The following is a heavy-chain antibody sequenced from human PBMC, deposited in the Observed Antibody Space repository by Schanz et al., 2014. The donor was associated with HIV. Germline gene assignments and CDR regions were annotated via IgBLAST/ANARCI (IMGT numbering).Heavy chain of an antibody. CDR2: IRNDGNEK. D-gene: IGHD1-26*01. CDR3: TRDVLYYGGYYFDS. CDR1: GFAFSDAW. V-gene: IGHV3-7*01. Sequence: EVQLVESGGDFVEPGESLRLSCAASGFAFSDAWMTWVRQAPGKGLEWVADIRNDGNEKNYVASLKGRFTISRDNVKNSLYLQMNTVTAEDTAIYFCTRDVLYYGGYYFDSWGQGILVTVSS. J-gene: IGHJ4*02.